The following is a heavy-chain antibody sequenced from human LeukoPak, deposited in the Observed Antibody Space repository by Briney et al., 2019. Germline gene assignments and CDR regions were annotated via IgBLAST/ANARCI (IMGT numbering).Heavy chain of an antibody. V-gene: IGHV3-21*01. CDR2: ISSSSGYI. CDR3: ARNGVVSDAFDV. J-gene: IGHJ3*01. Sequence: PGRSLRLSCAASAFTFSSASMNSVRQAPRKGLEWVSSISSSSGYIYYADSVKGRFTIPRDNAKNSLYLQMNSLRAEDTAVYYCARNGVVSDAFDVWGQGTMVTVSS. D-gene: IGHD3-3*01. CDR1: AFTFSSAS.